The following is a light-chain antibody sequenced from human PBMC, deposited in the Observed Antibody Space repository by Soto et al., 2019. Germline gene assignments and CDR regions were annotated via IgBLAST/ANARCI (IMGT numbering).Light chain of an antibody. CDR1: QKIRAY. CDR2: SAS. Sequence: IQMTQSPYSLSASVEDIVTIRCRATQKIRAYLNWYKQKPESDPQLLLHSASALPSGVPSRFSGSGSGTEFNLTMSGLQPEDFATYYCQQGHSTPYTFGQGTKVDI. V-gene: IGKV1-39*01. J-gene: IGKJ2*01. CDR3: QQGHSTPYT.